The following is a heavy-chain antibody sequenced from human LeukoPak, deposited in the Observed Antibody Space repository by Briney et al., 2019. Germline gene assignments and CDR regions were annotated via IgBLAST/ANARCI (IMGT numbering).Heavy chain of an antibody. CDR3: ARGGGLDV. CDR2: IKTDGSTT. Sequence: GGSLRLSCAVSGFTFSSSWMHWVRQAPGKGLVWVSHIKTDGSTTAYADSVKGRFTISRDNAKNSLYLQMSNLRAEDTAVYFCARGGGLDVWGQGATVTVSS. V-gene: IGHV3-74*01. J-gene: IGHJ6*02. D-gene: IGHD3-16*01. CDR1: GFTFSSSW.